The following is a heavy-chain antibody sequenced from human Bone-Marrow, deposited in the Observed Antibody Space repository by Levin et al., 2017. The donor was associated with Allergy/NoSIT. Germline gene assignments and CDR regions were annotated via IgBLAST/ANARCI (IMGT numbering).Heavy chain of an antibody. V-gene: IGHV2-70*04. CDR2: IDWDDDK. D-gene: IGHD2-8*01. CDR1: GFSLTTSGMR. Sequence: SGPTLVKPTQTLTLTCTFSGFSLTTSGMRVNWIRQPPGKALEWLARIDWDDDKFYRTSLKTRLTISKDTSKNQVVLTMTNMDPVDTATYYCARSGYCADGACTTLIDYWGQGTLVTVSS. CDR3: ARSGYCADGACTTLIDY. J-gene: IGHJ4*02.